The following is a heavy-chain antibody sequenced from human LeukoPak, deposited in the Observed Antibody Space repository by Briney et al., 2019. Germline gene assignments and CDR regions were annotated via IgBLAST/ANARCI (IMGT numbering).Heavy chain of an antibody. V-gene: IGHV3-66*01. D-gene: IGHD3-9*01. CDR3: ARDGSYDILTGLDAFDI. CDR2: IYSGGST. CDR1: GFTVSSNY. Sequence: GGSLRLSCAASGFTVSSNYMSWVRQAPGKGLEWVSVIYSGGSTYYADSVKGRFTISRDNSKNTLYLQMNSLRAEDTAVYYCARDGSYDILTGLDAFDIWGQGTMVTVSS. J-gene: IGHJ3*02.